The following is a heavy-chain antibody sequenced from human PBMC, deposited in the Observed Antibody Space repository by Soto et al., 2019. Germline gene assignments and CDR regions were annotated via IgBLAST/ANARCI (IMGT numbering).Heavy chain of an antibody. Sequence: ASVKVSCKASGYTFTGYYMHWVRQAPGQGLEWMGWINPNSGGTNYAQKFQGWVTMTRDTSISTAYMELSRLRSDDTAVYYCARDRVGGYFDWLLSPGYFDYWGQGTLVTVSS. CDR3: ARDRVGGYFDWLLSPGYFDY. CDR1: GYTFTGYY. J-gene: IGHJ4*02. CDR2: INPNSGGT. D-gene: IGHD3-9*01. V-gene: IGHV1-2*04.